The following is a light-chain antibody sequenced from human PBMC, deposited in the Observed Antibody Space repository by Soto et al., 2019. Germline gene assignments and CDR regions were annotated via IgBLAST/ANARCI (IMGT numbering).Light chain of an antibody. CDR1: QSVSSSY. Sequence: EIVLTQSPGTLSLSPGERATLSCRASQSVSSSYLAWYQQQPGQAPRLLIYGASSRATGIPDRCSGSGSGSDFPLTISTLEPEDFAVSYCAQYGSPPSTFGQGTKLEIK. CDR3: AQYGSPPST. V-gene: IGKV3-20*01. J-gene: IGKJ2*01. CDR2: GAS.